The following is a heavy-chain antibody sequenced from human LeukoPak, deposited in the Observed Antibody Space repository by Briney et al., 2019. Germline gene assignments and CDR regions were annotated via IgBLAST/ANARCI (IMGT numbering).Heavy chain of an antibody. CDR3: ARATAANDYFDY. D-gene: IGHD2-2*01. V-gene: IGHV1-69*13. J-gene: IGHJ4*02. CDR1: GGTFSSYA. CDR2: IIPIFGTA. Sequence: GASVKVSCKASGGTFSSYAISWVRQAPGQGLEWMGGIIPIFGTANYAQKFQGRVTITADESTSTAYMELSSLRSEDTAVYYCARATAANDYFDYWGQGTLVTVSS.